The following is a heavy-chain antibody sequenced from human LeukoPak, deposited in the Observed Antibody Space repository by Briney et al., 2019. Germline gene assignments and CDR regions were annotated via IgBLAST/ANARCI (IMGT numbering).Heavy chain of an antibody. CDR2: ISSSGSTI. Sequence: GGSLRLSCAASGFTFSDYYMSWIRQAPGKGLEWISYISSSGSTIYYADSVKGRFTISRDNAKNSLYLQMNSLRAEDTAAYYCARFYDSSGSYDYWGQGTLVTVSS. D-gene: IGHD3-22*01. V-gene: IGHV3-11*01. CDR1: GFTFSDYY. CDR3: ARFYDSSGSYDY. J-gene: IGHJ4*02.